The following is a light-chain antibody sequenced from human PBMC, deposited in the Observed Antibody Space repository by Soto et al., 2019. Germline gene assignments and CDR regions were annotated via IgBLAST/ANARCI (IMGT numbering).Light chain of an antibody. J-gene: IGKJ1*01. V-gene: IGKV1-5*03. Sequence: DIQMTQSPSTLSASVGDRDTITCRASQSISYWLAWYQQKPGKAPNLLIYKASSLESGVPSRFSGSGSGTEFTLTISSLQPDDFATYYCQQYNNYWTFGQGTKVEIK. CDR3: QQYNNYWT. CDR1: QSISYW. CDR2: KAS.